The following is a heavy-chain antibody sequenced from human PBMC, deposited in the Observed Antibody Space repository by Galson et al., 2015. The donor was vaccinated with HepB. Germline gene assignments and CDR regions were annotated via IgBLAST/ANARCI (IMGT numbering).Heavy chain of an antibody. CDR2: IHPMFGTT. CDR1: GGTLSNYI. V-gene: IGHV1-69*13. D-gene: IGHD6-13*01. J-gene: IGHJ5*02. Sequence: SVKVSCKASGGTLSNYIISWVRQAPGQRLEWMGGIHPMFGTTTYAQKFQGRVTITAGESTSTAYMELSSLKSEDTAMYYWARDLAAAGPGWFDPWGQGTLVIVS. CDR3: ARDLAAAGPGWFDP.